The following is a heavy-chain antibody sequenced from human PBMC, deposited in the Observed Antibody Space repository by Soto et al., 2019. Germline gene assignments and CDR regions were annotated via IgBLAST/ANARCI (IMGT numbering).Heavy chain of an antibody. V-gene: IGHV4-59*01. CDR1: GGSISSYY. CDR2: IYYSGST. CDR3: AREYACSGGSCYSRGEYYFDY. Sequence: QVQLQESGPGLVKPSETLSLTCTVSGGSISSYYWSWIRQPPGKGLEWIGYIYYSGSTNYNPSLKSRVTISVDTSKNQFSLKLSSVTAADTAVYYCAREYACSGGSCYSRGEYYFDYWGRGTLVTVSS. D-gene: IGHD2-15*01. J-gene: IGHJ4*02.